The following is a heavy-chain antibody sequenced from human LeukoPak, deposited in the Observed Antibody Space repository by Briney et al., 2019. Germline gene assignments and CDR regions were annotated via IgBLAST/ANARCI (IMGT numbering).Heavy chain of an antibody. CDR2: ISGNGDNI. CDR3: EKGGGD. Sequence: GGSLRLSCSASGFTLSAYDMHWARQAPGKGPEFLSVISGNGDNIQYADSVKGRFTVSRDNSKNTLYLQMSSLRPEDTAVYYCEKGGGDWGQGTLVTVAS. V-gene: IGHV3-64D*09. J-gene: IGHJ4*02. CDR1: GFTLSAYD.